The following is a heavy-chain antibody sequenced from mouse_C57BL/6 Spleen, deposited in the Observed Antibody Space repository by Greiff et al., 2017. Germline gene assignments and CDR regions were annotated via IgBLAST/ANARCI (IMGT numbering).Heavy chain of an antibody. Sequence: VQLQQSGTVLARPGASVTMSCKTSGYTFTSYCMHWVKQRPGQGLEWIGAIYPGNSATSYNQKFKGKAKLTAVTSASTAYMELSSLTNEDAAVYYWTRDYYGSSGAMDYWGQGTSVTVSS. CDR2: IYPGNSAT. J-gene: IGHJ4*01. D-gene: IGHD1-1*01. V-gene: IGHV1-5*01. CDR3: TRDYYGSSGAMDY. CDR1: GYTFTSYC.